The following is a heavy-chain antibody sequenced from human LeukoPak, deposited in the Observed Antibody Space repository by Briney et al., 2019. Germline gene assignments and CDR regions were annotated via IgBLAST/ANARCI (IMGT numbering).Heavy chain of an antibody. CDR3: ARSRGYSQPSDY. D-gene: IGHD6-13*01. V-gene: IGHV4-39*01. J-gene: IGHJ4*02. CDR1: GGSISSSSYY. CDR2: IYYSGST. Sequence: SETLSLTCTVSGGSISSSSYYWGGIRQPPGKGLEWIGSIYYSGSTYYNPSLKSRVTISVDTSKNQFSLKLSSVTAADTAVYYCARSRGYSQPSDYWGQGTLVTVSS.